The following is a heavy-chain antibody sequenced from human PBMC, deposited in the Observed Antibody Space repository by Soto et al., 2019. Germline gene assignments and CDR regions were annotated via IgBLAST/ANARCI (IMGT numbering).Heavy chain of an antibody. CDR1: GFTFSSYW. Sequence: EVQLVESGGGLVQPGGSLRLSCAASGFTFSSYWMHWVRQIPGKGLGWVSRIKSDGNSTTYADSVPGRFTISRENAKNTLFLQMNILKADDSAVYNCVRAKVELATMRLDYWGQGSLVTVSS. D-gene: IGHD5-12*01. CDR2: IKSDGNST. J-gene: IGHJ4*02. V-gene: IGHV3-74*01. CDR3: VRAKVELATMRLDY.